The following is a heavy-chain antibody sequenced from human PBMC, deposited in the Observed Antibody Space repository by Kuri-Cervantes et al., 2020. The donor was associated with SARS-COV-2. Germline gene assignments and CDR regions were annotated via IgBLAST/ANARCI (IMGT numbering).Heavy chain of an antibody. CDR1: GGSISSYY. Sequence: SETLSLTCTASGGSISSYYWSWIRQPPGKGLEWIGYIYYSGSTNYNPSLKSRVTISVDTSKHQYSLKLSSVTAADTAVYYCARLSAAGYFDYWGQGTLVTVSS. V-gene: IGHV4-59*08. CDR2: IYYSGST. CDR3: ARLSAAGYFDY. D-gene: IGHD6-13*01. J-gene: IGHJ4*02.